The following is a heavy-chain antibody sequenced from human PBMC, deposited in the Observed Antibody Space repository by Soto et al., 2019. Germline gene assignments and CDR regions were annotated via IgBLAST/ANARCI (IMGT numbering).Heavy chain of an antibody. CDR1: DGSARTRTYY. CDR2: IYYSGST. CDR3: ARHELEDQPDRFAP. V-gene: IGHV4-39*01. D-gene: IGHD6-6*01. Sequence: PEALTHSRRVSDGSARTRTYYGGWFRQPPGKGLEWIASIYYSGSTHNNPSLKSRVTMSVDTYTNQFSLKLNSVTAADTAVYYCARHELEDQPDRFAPCGQGTLVT. J-gene: IGHJ5*02.